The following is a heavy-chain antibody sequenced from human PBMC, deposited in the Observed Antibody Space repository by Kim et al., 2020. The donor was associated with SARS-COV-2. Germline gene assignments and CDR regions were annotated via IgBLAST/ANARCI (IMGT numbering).Heavy chain of an antibody. Sequence: GGSLRLSCAASGFTFSNAWMSWVRQAPGKGLEWVGRIKSKTDGGTTDYAAHVKGRFTISRDDSKNTLYLQMNSLKTEDTAVYYCTTDDGYCTNGVCYTLPLPWGQGTLVTVSS. J-gene: IGHJ5*02. CDR1: GFTFSNAW. D-gene: IGHD2-8*01. CDR3: TTDDGYCTNGVCYTLPLP. V-gene: IGHV3-15*01. CDR2: IKSKTDGGTT.